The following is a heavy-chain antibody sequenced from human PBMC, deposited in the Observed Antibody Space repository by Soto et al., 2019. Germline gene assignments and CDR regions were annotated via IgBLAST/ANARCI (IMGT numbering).Heavy chain of an antibody. V-gene: IGHV3-30*18. J-gene: IGHJ4*02. CDR1: GFTFSSYG. Sequence: QVQLVESGGGVVQPGRSLRLSCAASGFTFSSYGMHWVRQAPGKGLAWVAVISYDGSNKYYADSVKGRFTISRDNSKHTLYLQMNSLRAEDTAVYYCAKALATAMVACPGYFGQGTLVTVSS. D-gene: IGHD5-18*01. CDR3: AKALATAMVACPGY. CDR2: ISYDGSNK.